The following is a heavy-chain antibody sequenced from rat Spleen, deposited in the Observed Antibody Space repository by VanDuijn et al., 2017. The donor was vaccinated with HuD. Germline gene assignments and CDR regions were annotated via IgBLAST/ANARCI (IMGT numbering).Heavy chain of an antibody. V-gene: IGHV5S10*01. D-gene: IGHD1-11*01. CDR2: IIYDGSRT. J-gene: IGHJ2*01. Sequence: EVQLVESDGGLVQPGRSLKLSCAASGFTFSDYNMAWVRQAPKKGLEWVATIIYDGSRTYYRDSVKGRFTISRDNAKSTLYLQMDSLRSEDTATYYCATHRDYGGFLHWGQGVMVTVSS. CDR1: GFTFSDYN. CDR3: ATHRDYGGFLH.